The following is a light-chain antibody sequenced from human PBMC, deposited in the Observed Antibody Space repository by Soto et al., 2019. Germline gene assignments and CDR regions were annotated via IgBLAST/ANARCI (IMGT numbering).Light chain of an antibody. V-gene: IGKV3-15*01. J-gene: IGKJ4*01. CDR1: QSVSNN. CDR2: GAS. CDR3: QQYDTWSPRDP. Sequence: EIVMTQSPAILSVSPGERATLSCRASQSVSNNLAWYQQKPGQAPRVLIYGASTRATGVPARFSGSGSGTEVTLAISSLQSEDFAVYYCQQYDTWSPRDPFGGGTKVEIK.